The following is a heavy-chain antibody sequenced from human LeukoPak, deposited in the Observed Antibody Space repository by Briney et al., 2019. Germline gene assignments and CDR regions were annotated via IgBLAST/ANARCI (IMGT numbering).Heavy chain of an antibody. D-gene: IGHD6-13*01. J-gene: IGHJ3*02. Sequence: PGGSLRLSCAASGFTFSSYAMNWVRAAPGKGLEWVSTISGSGGSTYYADSVKGRFTISRDNSKNTLFLQMNSLRVEDTAVYYCAKVVDSSSWLFYNAFDIWGQGTMVSVSS. V-gene: IGHV3-23*01. CDR3: AKVVDSSSWLFYNAFDI. CDR2: ISGSGGST. CDR1: GFTFSSYA.